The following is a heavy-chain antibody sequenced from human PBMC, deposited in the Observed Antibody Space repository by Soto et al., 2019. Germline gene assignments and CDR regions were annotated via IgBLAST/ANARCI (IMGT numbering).Heavy chain of an antibody. Sequence: GGSLRLSCAASGFTFDDYAMHWVRQAPGKGLEWVSGISWNSGSIGYADSVKGRFTISRDNAKNSLYLQMNSLRAEDTALYYCAKAAGSSSPFAYWGQGTLVTVSS. J-gene: IGHJ4*02. CDR1: GFTFDDYA. CDR2: ISWNSGSI. V-gene: IGHV3-9*01. D-gene: IGHD6-6*01. CDR3: AKAAGSSSPFAY.